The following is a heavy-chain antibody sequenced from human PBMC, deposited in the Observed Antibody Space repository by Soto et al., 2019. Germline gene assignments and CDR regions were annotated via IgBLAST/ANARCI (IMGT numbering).Heavy chain of an antibody. J-gene: IGHJ4*02. CDR1: GFTFSSYA. V-gene: IGHV3-23*01. CDR3: AKEQQLVHSRSYY. CDR2: ISGSGGST. D-gene: IGHD6-6*01. Sequence: EVQLLESGGGLVQPGGSLRLSCAASGFTFSSYAMSWVRQAPGKGLEWVSAISGSGGSTYYADSVKGRFTISSDNSKDTLYLQMNSLRAEDTAVYYCAKEQQLVHSRSYYWGQGSLVTVCS.